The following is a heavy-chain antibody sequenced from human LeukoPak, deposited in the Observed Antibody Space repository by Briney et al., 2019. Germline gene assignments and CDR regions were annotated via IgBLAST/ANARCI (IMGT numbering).Heavy chain of an antibody. CDR3: ARHAIVRATQSYLDL. CDR1: GYSFSTYW. V-gene: IGHV5-51*01. D-gene: IGHD1-26*01. J-gene: IGHJ2*01. Sequence: GDSLKISCKGSGYSFSTYWMGWVRPVPGKGLEWVGIIYPGYSDIRHSPSFQAQLTISAYKSIRPAYPPWGNPKASDTRMHFFARHAIVRATQSYLDLWRRNPLVTVSS. CDR2: IYPGYSDI.